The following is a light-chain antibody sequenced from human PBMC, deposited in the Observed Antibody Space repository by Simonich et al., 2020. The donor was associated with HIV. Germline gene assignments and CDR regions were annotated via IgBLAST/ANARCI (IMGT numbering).Light chain of an antibody. V-gene: IGKV1-12*01. CDR2: AAS. CDR1: QGISTW. CDR3: QQSYSTPIT. Sequence: ILMTQSPSSVSASVGNRVTITCRASQGISTWLAWYQQKPEKAPKLLIYAASTLQSGVPSRFSGSGSGTDFTLTINSLQPEDFATYSCQQSYSTPITFGQGTRLEIK. J-gene: IGKJ5*01.